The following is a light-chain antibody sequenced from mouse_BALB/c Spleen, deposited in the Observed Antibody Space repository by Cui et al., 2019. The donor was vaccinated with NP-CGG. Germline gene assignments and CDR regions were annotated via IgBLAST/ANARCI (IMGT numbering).Light chain of an antibody. Sequence: QDVVTQESALTTSPGERVTLTCRSSTGAVTTSNYANWVQEKPDHLFTGLIGGTNNRAPGVPARFSGSLIGDKAALTITEAQTEDEAIYFCALWYSNHWVFGGGTKLTVL. CDR2: GTN. CDR3: ALWYSNHWV. CDR1: TGAVTTSNY. J-gene: IGLJ1*01. V-gene: IGLV1*01.